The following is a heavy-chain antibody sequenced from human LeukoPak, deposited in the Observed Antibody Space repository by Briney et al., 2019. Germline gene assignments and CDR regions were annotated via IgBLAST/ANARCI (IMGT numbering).Heavy chain of an antibody. CDR2: INHSGST. V-gene: IGHV4-34*01. CDR1: GGSFSGYY. Sequence: SENLSLTCAVYGGSFSGYYWSWIRQPPGKGLEWIGEINHSGSTNYNPSLKSRVAISVDTSKNQFSLKLSSVTAAHTAVYYCARGTFENYDFWSGYHNLYYYYYMDVGGKGTTVTVSS. J-gene: IGHJ6*03. CDR3: ARGTFENYDFWSGYHNLYYYYYMDV. D-gene: IGHD3-3*01.